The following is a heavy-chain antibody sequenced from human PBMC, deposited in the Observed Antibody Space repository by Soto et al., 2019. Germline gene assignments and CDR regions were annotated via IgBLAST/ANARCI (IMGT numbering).Heavy chain of an antibody. CDR1: GYSFTSYW. CDR3: ARLSIPTVVPAAIVHDAFDI. J-gene: IGHJ3*02. D-gene: IGHD2-2*01. V-gene: IGHV5-51*01. Sequence: GESLKISCKGSGYSFTSYWIGWVRQMPGKGLEWMGIIYPGDSDTRYSPSFQGQVTISADKSISTAYLQWSSLKASDTAMYYCARLSIPTVVPAAIVHDAFDIWGQGTMVTVSS. CDR2: IYPGDSDT.